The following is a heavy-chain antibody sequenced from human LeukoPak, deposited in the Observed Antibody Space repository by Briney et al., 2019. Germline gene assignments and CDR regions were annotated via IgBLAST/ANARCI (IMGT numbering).Heavy chain of an antibody. D-gene: IGHD3-16*01. CDR2: IRSKAYGGTT. V-gene: IGHV3-49*04. J-gene: IGHJ4*02. CDR3: TREGRGSDAFDY. Sequence: GRSLRLSCTTSGFTFGDYAMSWVRQAPGKGLEWVGFIRSKAYGGTTEYAASVKGRFTISRDDSRRIVYLQMNSLKTEATAVYYCTREGRGSDAFDYWGQGTLVTVSS. CDR1: GFTFGDYA.